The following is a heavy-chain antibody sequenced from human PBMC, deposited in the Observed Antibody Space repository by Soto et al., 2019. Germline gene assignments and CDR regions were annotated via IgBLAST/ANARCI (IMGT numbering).Heavy chain of an antibody. J-gene: IGHJ5*02. CDR3: ARVIAARPHNWFDP. D-gene: IGHD6-6*01. V-gene: IGHV3-11*06. CDR1: GFTFSDYY. Sequence: GGSLRLSCAASGFTFSDYYMSWIRQAPGKGLEWVSYISSSSSYTNYADSVKGRFTISRDNAKNSLYLQMNSLRAEDTAVYYCARVIAARPHNWFDPWSQGTLVTVSS. CDR2: ISSSSSYT.